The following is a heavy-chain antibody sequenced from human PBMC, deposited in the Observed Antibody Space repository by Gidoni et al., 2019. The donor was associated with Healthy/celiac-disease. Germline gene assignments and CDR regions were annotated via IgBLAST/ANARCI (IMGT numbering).Heavy chain of an antibody. J-gene: IGHJ6*03. D-gene: IGHD3-3*01. CDR1: GGTFSSYA. CDR2: IIPIFGTA. Sequence: QVQLVQSGAEVKKPGSSVKVSCKASGGTFSSYAISWVRQAPGQGLEWMGGIIPIFGTATYAQKFQGRVTITADESTSTAYMELSSLRSEDTAVYYCARSETYDFWSGYGRGSDYYYYMDVWGKGTTVTVSS. CDR3: ARSETYDFWSGYGRGSDYYYYMDV. V-gene: IGHV1-69*01.